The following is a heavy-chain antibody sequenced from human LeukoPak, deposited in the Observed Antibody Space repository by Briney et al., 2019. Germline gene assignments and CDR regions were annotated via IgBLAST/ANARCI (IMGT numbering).Heavy chain of an antibody. CDR1: GYRFSDFW. V-gene: IGHV5-51*01. D-gene: IGHD1-7*01. J-gene: IGHJ4*02. CDR3: ARRMRRHWNSDLWSFDY. CDR2: IQLADSET. Sequence: GESLKISCKASGYRFSDFWVGWARQVPGKGLEWMGIIQLADSETTYSPSFQGQVTISADTSLNTAHLQWSSLTASDTAIYYCARRMRRHWNSDLWSFDYWGQGTLVSVSS.